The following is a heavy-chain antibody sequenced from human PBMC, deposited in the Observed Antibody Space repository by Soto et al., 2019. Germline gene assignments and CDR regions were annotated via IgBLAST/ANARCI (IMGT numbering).Heavy chain of an antibody. V-gene: IGHV3-74*01. D-gene: IGHD6-13*01. Sequence: EVQLVESGGGLVQPGGSLRLSCAASGFTFSSYWMHWVRQAPGKGLVWVSRINSDRSSTSYADSVKRRFTISRDNAKNTLYLQMNSLRAEDTAVYYCARDLEQQLVPSGMDVWGQGTTVTVSS. CDR3: ARDLEQQLVPSGMDV. CDR2: INSDRSST. J-gene: IGHJ6*02. CDR1: GFTFSSYW.